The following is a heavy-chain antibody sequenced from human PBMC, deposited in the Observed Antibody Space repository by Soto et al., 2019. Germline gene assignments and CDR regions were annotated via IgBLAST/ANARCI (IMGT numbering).Heavy chain of an antibody. CDR1: GGSISSGGYS. J-gene: IGHJ5*02. Sequence: SETLSLTCAVSGGSISSGGYSWSWIRQPPGEGLEWIGSIYHTGNAYYNPSLKSRVTISVDTSKNQFSLKLTSVTAADAALYYCARDFFDSSDYTTNWFDPWGQGTLVTVSS. D-gene: IGHD3-22*01. CDR3: ARDFFDSSDYTTNWFDP. V-gene: IGHV4-30-2*03. CDR2: IYHTGNA.